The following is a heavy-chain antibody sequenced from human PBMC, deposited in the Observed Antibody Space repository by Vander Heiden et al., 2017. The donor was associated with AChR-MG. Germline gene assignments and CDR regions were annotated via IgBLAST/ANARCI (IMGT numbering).Heavy chain of an antibody. Sequence: EVQVVESGGGVVKPGGSLRLSCEASGFTARSDRMNWVRKAPGKGLDWVSSISSSSIYIYYADSVKGRFTISRDNAKNSLYLQMKSLRVEDTAVYYCARDPWSSSSIGYFDLWGRGTLVTVSS. D-gene: IGHD6-6*01. CDR2: ISSSSIYI. J-gene: IGHJ2*01. V-gene: IGHV3-21*01. CDR3: ARDPWSSSSIGYFDL. CDR1: GFTARSDR.